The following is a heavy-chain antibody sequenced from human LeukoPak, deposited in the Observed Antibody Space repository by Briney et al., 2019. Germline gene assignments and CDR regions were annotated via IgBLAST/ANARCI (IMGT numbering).Heavy chain of an antibody. CDR3: ARGRKVMYYYYYYMDV. CDR1: GFTFSDYY. D-gene: IGHD3-16*01. CDR2: ISSSGSTI. Sequence: GGSLRLSCAASGFTFSDYYMSWIRQAPGKGLEWVSYISSSGSTIYYADYVKGRFTISRDNAKNSLYLQMNSLRAEDTAVYYCARGRKVMYYYYYYMDVWGKGTTVTVSS. V-gene: IGHV3-11*04. J-gene: IGHJ6*03.